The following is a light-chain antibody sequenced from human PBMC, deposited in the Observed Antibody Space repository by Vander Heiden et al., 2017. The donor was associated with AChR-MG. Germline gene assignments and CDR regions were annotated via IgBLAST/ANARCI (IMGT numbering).Light chain of an antibody. CDR2: DVS. CDR1: SSDVGGYNY. J-gene: IGLJ2*01. CDR3: SSYTSSSTLGV. Sequence: QSALPQPASLSGSPGPSITISCTGTSSDVGGYNYVSWYQQHPGKAPKLMIYDVSNRPSGVSNRFSGSKSGNTASLTISGLQAEDEADYYCSSYTSSSTLGVFGGGTKLTVL. V-gene: IGLV2-14*01.